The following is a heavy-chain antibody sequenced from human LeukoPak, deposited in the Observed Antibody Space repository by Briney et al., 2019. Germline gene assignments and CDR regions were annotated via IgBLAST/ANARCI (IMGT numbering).Heavy chain of an antibody. CDR3: ARAGNVLVVTQKKKKPIDL. D-gene: IGHD1-14*01. Sequence: SETLSLTCAVNGGTFGGYYWTWIRQAPGEGPEWIGEINHLGTKNYSPSLKSRLTISVDTAKKEFSLSLRSVTAADTAVYYCARAGNVLVVTQKKKKPIDLWAQGTQVVVSS. CDR2: INHLGTK. J-gene: IGHJ5*02. V-gene: IGHV4-34*01. CDR1: GGTFGGYY.